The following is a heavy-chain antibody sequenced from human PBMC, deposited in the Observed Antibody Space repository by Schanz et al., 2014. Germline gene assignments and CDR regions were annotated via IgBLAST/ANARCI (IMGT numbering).Heavy chain of an antibody. CDR3: AKDQGSYGSGSYSYFDY. J-gene: IGHJ4*02. Sequence: VQLVESGGGVVQPGRSLRLSCSASGFTLSSFGMNWVRQASGKGLEWVSAISGSGASTYYADSVKGRFTISRDNSKNTLYLQMNSLRAEDTAVYYCAKDQGSYGSGSYSYFDYWGPGALVTVSS. D-gene: IGHD3-10*01. CDR1: GFTLSSFG. CDR2: ISGSGAST. V-gene: IGHV3-23*04.